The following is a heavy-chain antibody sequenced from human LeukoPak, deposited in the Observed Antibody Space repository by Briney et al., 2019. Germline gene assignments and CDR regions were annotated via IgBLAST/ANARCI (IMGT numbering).Heavy chain of an antibody. CDR2: INHSGST. V-gene: IGHV4-34*01. Sequence: SETLSLTCAVYGGSFSGYYWSWIRQPPGKGLEWIGEINHSGSTNYNPSLKSRVTISVDTSKNQFSLKLSSVTAADTAVYYCARGEAGHYFDYWGQGTLVTVSS. D-gene: IGHD6-19*01. CDR3: ARGEAGHYFDY. CDR1: GGSFSGYY. J-gene: IGHJ4*02.